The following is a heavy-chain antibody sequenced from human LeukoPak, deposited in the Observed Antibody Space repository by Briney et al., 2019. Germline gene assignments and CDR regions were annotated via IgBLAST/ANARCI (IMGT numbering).Heavy chain of an antibody. D-gene: IGHD6-19*01. CDR2: IWYDGSNK. J-gene: IGHJ4*02. Sequence: GGSLRLSCAASGFTFSSYGMHWVRQAPGKGLEWVAVIWYDGSNKYYADSVKGRFTISRDNSKNTLYLQMNSLRAEDTAAYYCARGLPRQWLATDFDYWGQGTLVTVSS. V-gene: IGHV3-33*01. CDR3: ARGLPRQWLATDFDY. CDR1: GFTFSSYG.